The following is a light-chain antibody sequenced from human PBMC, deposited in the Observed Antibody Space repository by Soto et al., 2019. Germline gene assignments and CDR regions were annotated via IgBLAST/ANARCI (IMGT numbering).Light chain of an antibody. Sequence: QSVLTQPPSVSGAPGQRVPISCTGSSSNIGAGYDVHWYQQLPGTAPKLLIYGNSNRPSGVPDRFSGSKSGTSASLAITGLQAEDEAYYYCQSYDSSLSGYVVFGGGTKLTVL. CDR1: SSNIGAGYD. V-gene: IGLV1-40*01. CDR2: GNS. J-gene: IGLJ2*01. CDR3: QSYDSSLSGYVV.